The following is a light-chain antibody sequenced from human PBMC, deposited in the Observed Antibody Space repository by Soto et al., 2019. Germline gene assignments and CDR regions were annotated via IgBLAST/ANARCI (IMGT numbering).Light chain of an antibody. V-gene: IGKV3-20*01. J-gene: IGKJ1*01. CDR2: GAS. CDR1: QSVSINY. CDR3: QQHGSSPWM. Sequence: EVVLTQSPGTLSLSPGERATLSRRASQSVSINYVAWYQQIPGQTPRLLIYGASSRATGIPDRFSGSGSGTDLTLTISRLEPEDFAVYYCQQHGSSPWMFGQGTKVDI.